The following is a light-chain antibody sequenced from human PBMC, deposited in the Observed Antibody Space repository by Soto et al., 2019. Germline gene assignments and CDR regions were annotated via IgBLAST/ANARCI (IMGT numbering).Light chain of an antibody. Sequence: QSVLTQPPSASGTPGQRVTISCSGDSSSIERNTVSWYQQLPGMAPKLLIYLNSRRPSGVPDRFSGSRSGTSASLAISGLQSEDEAEYHCATWDDSLNLLYVFGTGTKVNVL. CDR3: ATWDDSLNLLYV. CDR1: SSSIERNT. CDR2: LNS. V-gene: IGLV1-44*01. J-gene: IGLJ1*01.